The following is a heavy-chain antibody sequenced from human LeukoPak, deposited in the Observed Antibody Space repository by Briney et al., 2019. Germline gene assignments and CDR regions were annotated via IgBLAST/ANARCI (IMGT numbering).Heavy chain of an antibody. J-gene: IGHJ3*02. CDR2: ISYDGSNE. CDR1: GFTFSSYG. Sequence: GGSLRLFCAASGFTFSSYGMHWVRQAPGTGLEWVGVISYDGSNEYYADSVKGRFTISRDNSKNTLHLQMNSLRAEDTAVYYCARANGWTYCSGGSCYYSPDAFDIWGQGTMVTVSS. V-gene: IGHV3-30*03. D-gene: IGHD2-15*01. CDR3: ARANGWTYCSGGSCYYSPDAFDI.